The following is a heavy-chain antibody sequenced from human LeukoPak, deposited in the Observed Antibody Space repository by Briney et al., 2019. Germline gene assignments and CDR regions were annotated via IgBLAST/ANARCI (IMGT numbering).Heavy chain of an antibody. D-gene: IGHD3-22*01. Sequence: GASVKVSCKASGYTFASYYMHWVRQAPGQGLEWMGIINPSGGSTSYAQKFQGRVTMTRDTSTSTVYMELSSLRSEDTAVYYCARGIYYDSSGYYRPTFGYWGQGTLVTVSS. CDR3: ARGIYYDSSGYYRPTFGY. V-gene: IGHV1-46*01. CDR1: GYTFASYY. J-gene: IGHJ4*02. CDR2: INPSGGST.